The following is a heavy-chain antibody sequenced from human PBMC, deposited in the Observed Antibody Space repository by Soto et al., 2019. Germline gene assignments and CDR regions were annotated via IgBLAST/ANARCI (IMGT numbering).Heavy chain of an antibody. D-gene: IGHD3-10*01. J-gene: IGHJ5*02. CDR3: AKDPRGDYWFDP. CDR2: ISYDGSNK. CDR1: GFTFSSYG. V-gene: IGHV3-30*18. Sequence: GGSLRLSCASSGFTFSSYGMHLVRQAPGKGLEWVAVISYDGSNKYYADSVKGRFTISRDNSKNTLYLQMNSLRAEDTAVYYCAKDPRGDYWFDPWGQGTLVTVSS.